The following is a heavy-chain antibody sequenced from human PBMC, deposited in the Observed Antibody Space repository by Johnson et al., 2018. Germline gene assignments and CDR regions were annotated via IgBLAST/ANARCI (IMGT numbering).Heavy chain of an antibody. V-gene: IGHV3-49*03. CDR3: SRVRSRNAAEYFQH. CDR1: GFTSGDYA. CDR2: IRRKAYGGTT. Sequence: VQLVESGGGLVQPGRSLRLSCTASGFTSGDYAMSWFRQAPGKGLEGLCFIRRKAYGGTTEYAASVKGRFTIARDDSKSIAYLQMNSLKTEDTAVYYWSRVRSRNAAEYFQHWGQGTLVTVSS. J-gene: IGHJ1*01.